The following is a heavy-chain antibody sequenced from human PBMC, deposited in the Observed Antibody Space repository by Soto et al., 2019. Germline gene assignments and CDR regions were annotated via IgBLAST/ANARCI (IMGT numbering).Heavy chain of an antibody. CDR1: GGSISVYY. V-gene: IGHV4-59*01. J-gene: IGHJ4*02. CDR2: IYASGSP. CDR3: ARGVGSSPPRY. D-gene: IGHD3-16*01. Sequence: QVQLQESGPGHVKPSETLSPTCTISGGSISVYYWSWIRQSPGQALEWIGYIYASGSPYYNPSLRRRVLISADTSKNQVSLELTSATAADTAVYFCARGVGSSPPRYWGRGTLVTVSS.